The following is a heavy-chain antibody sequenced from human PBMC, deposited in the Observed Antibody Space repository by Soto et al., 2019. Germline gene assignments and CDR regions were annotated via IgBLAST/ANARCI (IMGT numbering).Heavy chain of an antibody. V-gene: IGHV1-69*12. Sequence: QVQLVQSGAEVKKPGSSVKVSCKASGGTFSSYAISWVRQAPGQGLECMGGIIPIFGTADYAQKFQGRVTITADESTSTAYMELSSLRSEDTAVYYCASHYDSSGYYYRGPDYWGQGTLVTVSS. CDR2: IIPIFGTA. CDR3: ASHYDSSGYYYRGPDY. J-gene: IGHJ4*02. CDR1: GGTFSSYA. D-gene: IGHD3-22*01.